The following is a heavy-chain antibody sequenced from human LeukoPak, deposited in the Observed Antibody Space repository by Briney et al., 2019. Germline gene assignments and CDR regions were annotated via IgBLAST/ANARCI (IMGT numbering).Heavy chain of an antibody. D-gene: IGHD5-12*01. CDR3: ARGFDSKSTYFDY. CDR1: GASISSYY. J-gene: IGHJ4*02. CDR2: VSYSGST. Sequence: SETLSLTCTVSGASISSYYWSWIRQPPGKGLESIGYVSYSGSTNYNPSLKSRVTISLDTSKNQFSLKLRSVTAADTAVYYCARGFDSKSTYFDYWGQGTLVTVSS. V-gene: IGHV4-59*01.